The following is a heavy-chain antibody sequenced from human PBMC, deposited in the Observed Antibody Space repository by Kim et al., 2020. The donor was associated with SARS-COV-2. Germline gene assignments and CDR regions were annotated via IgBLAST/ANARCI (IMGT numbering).Heavy chain of an antibody. Sequence: YSQKFQGRVTITRDTSASTAYMELSSLRSEDTAVYYCASHEWLLTSSFDYWGHGTLVTVSS. D-gene: IGHD3-3*01. V-gene: IGHV1-3*01. J-gene: IGHJ4*01. CDR3: ASHEWLLTSSFDY.